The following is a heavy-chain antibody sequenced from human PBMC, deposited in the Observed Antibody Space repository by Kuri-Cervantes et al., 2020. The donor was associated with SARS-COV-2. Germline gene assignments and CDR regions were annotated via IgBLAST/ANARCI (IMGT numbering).Heavy chain of an antibody. CDR2: INHRGDT. Sequence: SETLSLTCALYYGTLTGYQWSWIRQPPGKGLEWIGGINHRGDTYYNPSLEGRVTISRDTSENKFSLRLSPVTAADTAVYYCARGINGYFFFYYLDVWGKGTMVTVSS. CDR3: ARGINGYFFFYYLDV. D-gene: IGHD3-22*01. J-gene: IGHJ6*03. CDR1: YGTLTGYQ. V-gene: IGHV4-34*01.